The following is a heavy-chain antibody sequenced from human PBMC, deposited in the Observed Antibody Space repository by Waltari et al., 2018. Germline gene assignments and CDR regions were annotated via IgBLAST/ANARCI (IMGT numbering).Heavy chain of an antibody. CDR2: IDVTGSTT. V-gene: IGHV3-23*01. D-gene: IGHD3-16*01. CDR1: GFGFNNHA. J-gene: IGHJ4*02. CDR3: AKPLGASDS. Sequence: EVQLLESGGGLVQPGGSLILSCVGSGFGFNNHAMTWFRHSPIKGLEWISGIDVTGSTTYYADSVGGRFTISRDNVKSTLTLQMNNLRADDTAVYYCAKPLGASDSWGRGTLVTVSS.